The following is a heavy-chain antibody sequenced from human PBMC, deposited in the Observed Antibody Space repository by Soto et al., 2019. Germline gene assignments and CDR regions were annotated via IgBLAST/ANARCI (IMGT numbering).Heavy chain of an antibody. Sequence: GASVKVSCKASGYTFTSYGISWVRQAPGQGLEWMGWISAYNGNTNYAQKLQGRVTMTTDTSTSTAYMELRSPRSDDTAVYYCARGNVVVPAAPYYYYGMDVWGQGTTVT. CDR1: GYTFTSYG. CDR2: ISAYNGNT. CDR3: ARGNVVVPAAPYYYYGMDV. J-gene: IGHJ6*02. V-gene: IGHV1-18*04. D-gene: IGHD2-2*01.